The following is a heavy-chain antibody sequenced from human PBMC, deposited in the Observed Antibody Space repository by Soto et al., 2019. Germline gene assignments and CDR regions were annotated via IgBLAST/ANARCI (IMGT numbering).Heavy chain of an antibody. J-gene: IGHJ3*02. Sequence: QVQLQESGPGLVKPSETLSLTCTVSGGSISSYYWSWIRQPPGKGLEWIGYIYYSGSTNYNPSLKSRVTISVDTSKNQFSLKLSSVTAADTAVYYCARHFLFVGDPLFDIWGQGTMVTVSS. CDR3: ARHFLFVGDPLFDI. V-gene: IGHV4-59*08. CDR1: GGSISSYY. D-gene: IGHD2-21*02. CDR2: IYYSGST.